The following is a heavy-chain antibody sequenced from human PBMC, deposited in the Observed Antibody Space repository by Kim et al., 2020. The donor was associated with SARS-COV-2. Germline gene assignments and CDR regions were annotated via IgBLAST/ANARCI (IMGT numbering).Heavy chain of an antibody. D-gene: IGHD4-17*01. V-gene: IGHV4-39*01. CDR3: ARNRPYGDYFVYQFDP. J-gene: IGHJ5*02. CDR1: GGSISSSSYY. CDR2: IYYSGST. Sequence: SETLSLTCTVSGGSISSSSYYWGWIRQPPGKGLEWIGSIYYSGSTYYNPSLKSRVTISVDTSKNQFSLKLSSVTAADTAVYYCARNRPYGDYFVYQFDPWGQGTLVTVSS.